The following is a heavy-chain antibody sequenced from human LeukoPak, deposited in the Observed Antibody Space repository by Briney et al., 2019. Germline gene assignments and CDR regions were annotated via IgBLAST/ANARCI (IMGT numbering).Heavy chain of an antibody. J-gene: IGHJ5*02. CDR3: VRFALTSSLDH. D-gene: IGHD6-13*01. CDR2: IYPSYSDA. V-gene: IGHV5-51*01. CDR1: GYKLTNNW. Sequence: GESLKISCKISGYKLTNNWIGWVRQVPGKGLEWMGLIYPSYSDAKYSPSFQGQVTLSVDASISTAYLQLSGLRASDTAIYYCVRFALTSSLDHWGQGTLVTVPS.